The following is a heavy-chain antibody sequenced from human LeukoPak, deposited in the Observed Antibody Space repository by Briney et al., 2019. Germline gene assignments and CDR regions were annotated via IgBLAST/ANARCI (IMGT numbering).Heavy chain of an antibody. CDR2: VCGSGGTT. J-gene: IGHJ4*02. CDR3: AKGGTSSGYGESDY. CDR1: GFTFSNYA. D-gene: IGHD6-25*01. V-gene: IGHV3-23*01. Sequence: GGSLRLSCAASGFTFSNYAMTWVRQAPGKGLEWVSVVCGSGGTTYYADSVKGRFTISRDDSMNSLYLQMNSLRAEDTAVYYCAKGGTSSGYGESDYWGQGTLVTVSS.